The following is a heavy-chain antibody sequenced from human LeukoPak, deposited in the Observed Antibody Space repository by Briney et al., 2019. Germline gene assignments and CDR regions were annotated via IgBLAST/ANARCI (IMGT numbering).Heavy chain of an antibody. V-gene: IGHV4-39*01. CDR1: GGSISSSSYY. Sequence: PSETLSLTCTVSGGSISSSSYYWGWIRQPPGKGLEWIGSIYYSGSTYYNPSLKSRVTISVDTSKNQFSLKLSSVTAADTAVYYCARHWGYALTNWFDPWGQGTLVTVSS. CDR3: ARHWGYALTNWFDP. J-gene: IGHJ5*02. CDR2: IYYSGST. D-gene: IGHD5-12*01.